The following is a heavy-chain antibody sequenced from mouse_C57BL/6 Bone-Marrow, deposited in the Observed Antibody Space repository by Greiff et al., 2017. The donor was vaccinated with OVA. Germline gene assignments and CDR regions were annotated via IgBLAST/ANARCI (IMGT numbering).Heavy chain of an antibody. CDR3: TAKTQLLWYAMDY. V-gene: IGHV1-5*01. CDR2: IYPGNSDT. D-gene: IGHD1-1*02. CDR1: GYTFTSYW. J-gene: IGHJ4*01. Sequence: VQLQQSGTVLVRPGASVKMSCKTSGYTFTSYWMHWVKQRPGQGLEWIGAIYPGNSDTSYNQKFKGKAKLTAVTSASTAYMELSSLTNEDSAVYYCTAKTQLLWYAMDYWGQGTSVTVSS.